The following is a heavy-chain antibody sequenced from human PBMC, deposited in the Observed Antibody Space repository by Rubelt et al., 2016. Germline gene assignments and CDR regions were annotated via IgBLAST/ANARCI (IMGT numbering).Heavy chain of an antibody. CDR3: SGSYTKTKPYNWFDP. CDR2: IKQDGSEK. D-gene: IGHD3-10*01. V-gene: IGHV3-7*01. Sequence: EVQLVESGGGLVQPGGSLRLSCAASGFTFSSYWMTWVRQAPGKGLEWVANIKQDGSEKYYVDSVKGRFTISRDNIKNSLFLQINSLGAEDTAVYYCSGSYTKTKPYNWFDPWGQGTLVTVSS. CDR1: GFTFSSYW. J-gene: IGHJ5*02.